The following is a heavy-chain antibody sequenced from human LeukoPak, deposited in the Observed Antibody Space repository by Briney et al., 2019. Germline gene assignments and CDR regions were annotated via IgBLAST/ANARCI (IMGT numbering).Heavy chain of an antibody. D-gene: IGHD1-26*01. V-gene: IGHV3-21*01. Sequence: PGGSLRLSCAASGFTFSSYSMNWVRQAPGTGLEWVSSISSSSSYIYYADSVKGRFTISRDNAKNSLYLQMNSLRAEDTAVYYCARTYSGRSYYFDCWGQGTLVTVSS. CDR3: ARTYSGRSYYFDC. CDR1: GFTFSSYS. J-gene: IGHJ4*02. CDR2: ISSSSSYI.